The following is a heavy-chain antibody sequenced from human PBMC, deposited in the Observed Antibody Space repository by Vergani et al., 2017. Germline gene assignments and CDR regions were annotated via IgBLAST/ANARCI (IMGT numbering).Heavy chain of an antibody. CDR2: ITSGSSYT. Sequence: EVQLVESGGGLVKPGGSVRLSCAASGFTFRNYKMHWIRQAPGKGLEWISSITSGSSYTYYGDSVKGRFTVSRDNAKNSLYLHMNSRRAEDTGLYYCARDSKIPVPATLVGMDVWGQGTRVTVSS. D-gene: IGHD2-15*01. J-gene: IGHJ6*02. CDR3: ARDSKIPVPATLVGMDV. CDR1: GFTFRNYK. V-gene: IGHV3-21*02.